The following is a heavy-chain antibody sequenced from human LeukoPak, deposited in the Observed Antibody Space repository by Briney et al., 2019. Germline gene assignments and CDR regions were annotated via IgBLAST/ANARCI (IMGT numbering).Heavy chain of an antibody. D-gene: IGHD2-2*01. CDR3: ARGGYCSSTSCYPGDRDYYYYYGMDV. Sequence: SETLSLTCTVSGGSISSSSYYWGWIRQPPGKGLEWIGSIYYSGSTYYNPSLKSRVTISVDTSKNQFSLKLSSVTAADTVVYYCARGGYCSSTSCYPGDRDYYYYYGMDVWGQGTTVTVSS. V-gene: IGHV4-39*01. CDR2: IYYSGST. J-gene: IGHJ6*02. CDR1: GGSISSSSYY.